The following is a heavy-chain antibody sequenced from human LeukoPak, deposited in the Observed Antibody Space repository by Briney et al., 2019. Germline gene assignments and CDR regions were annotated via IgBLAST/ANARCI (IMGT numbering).Heavy chain of an antibody. CDR3: TRSIAARSYYYYYYMDV. CDR2: IRSKANSYAT. Sequence: GGSLRLSCAASGFTLSGSAMHWVRQASGKGLEWVGRIRSKANSYATAYAASVKGRFTISRDDSKNTAYLQMNSLKTEDTAVYYCTRSIAARSYYYYYYMDVWGKGTTVTVSS. CDR1: GFTLSGSA. J-gene: IGHJ6*03. D-gene: IGHD6-6*01. V-gene: IGHV3-73*01.